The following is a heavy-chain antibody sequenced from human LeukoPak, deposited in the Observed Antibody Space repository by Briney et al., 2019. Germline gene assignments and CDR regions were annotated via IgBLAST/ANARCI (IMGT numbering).Heavy chain of an antibody. D-gene: IGHD3-9*01. CDR3: AKGRFSVLTASVDL. CDR1: GFTFNNYG. J-gene: IGHJ5*02. CDR2: ISGSGAIT. V-gene: IGHV3-23*01. Sequence: PGGSLRLSCAASGFTFNNYGMSWVRQAPGKGLEWVSVISGSGAITYYADSVKGRFTISRDNSRNTLHLQMNSLRAEDTAVYYCAKGRFSVLTASVDLWGQGTLVIVSS.